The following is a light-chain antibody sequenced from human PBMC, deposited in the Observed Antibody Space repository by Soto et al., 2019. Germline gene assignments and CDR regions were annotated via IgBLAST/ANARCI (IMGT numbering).Light chain of an antibody. CDR3: AAWDDSLNGLVV. Sequence: QAVVTQPPSASGTPGQRVTISCSGSSSNIGSNTVNWYPQLPGTAPKLLIYGNNHRPSGVPDRFSGSKSGTSASLAISGLQSEDEADYHCAAWDDSLNGLVVFGGGTKLTVL. V-gene: IGLV1-44*01. CDR1: SSNIGSNT. CDR2: GNN. J-gene: IGLJ2*01.